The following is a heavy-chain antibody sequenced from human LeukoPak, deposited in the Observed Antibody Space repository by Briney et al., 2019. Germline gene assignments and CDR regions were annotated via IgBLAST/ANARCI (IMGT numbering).Heavy chain of an antibody. J-gene: IGHJ4*02. D-gene: IGHD3-22*01. V-gene: IGHV3-33*01. CDR2: IAYDGSRA. CDR1: GFTFGGYG. Sequence: GGSLRLSCAGSGFTFGGYGMHWFRQTPGKGLEWVAVIAYDGSRAFYADSVKGRFTISRDNSKNTMFVQMVDLRAEGTAVYFCTRYNNDHFDYWGQGSLVTVSS. CDR3: TRYNNDHFDY.